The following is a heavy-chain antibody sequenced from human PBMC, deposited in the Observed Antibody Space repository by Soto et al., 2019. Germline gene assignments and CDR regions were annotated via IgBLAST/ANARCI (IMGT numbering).Heavy chain of an antibody. CDR1: GGSISSYY. CDR3: AKGGRFPEARYYFLDV. J-gene: IGHJ6*03. V-gene: IGHV4-59*04. Sequence: SETLSLTCTVSGGSISSYYWSWIRQPPGKGLEWIGYINDSGSTNHKPSLKSRVTMSIDTSKNQFSLNLRSVTAADTGVYYCAKGGRFPEARYYFLDVWGNGTTVTVSS. CDR2: INDSGST. D-gene: IGHD3-3*01.